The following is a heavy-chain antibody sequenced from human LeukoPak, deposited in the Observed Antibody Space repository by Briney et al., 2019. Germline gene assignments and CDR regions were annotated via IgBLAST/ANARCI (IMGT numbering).Heavy chain of an antibody. Sequence: GGSLRLSCTTSGFTFSTYGMAWVRQAPGKGLEWVSSISGSGANTNYADSVKGRLTISRDSSNNTLYLHLDNLRAEDTAVYFCAKRGGYDYGSHFGYWGQGTLVTVSS. D-gene: IGHD5-18*01. CDR1: GFTFSTYG. CDR3: AKRGGYDYGSHFGY. CDR2: ISGSGANT. V-gene: IGHV3-23*01. J-gene: IGHJ4*02.